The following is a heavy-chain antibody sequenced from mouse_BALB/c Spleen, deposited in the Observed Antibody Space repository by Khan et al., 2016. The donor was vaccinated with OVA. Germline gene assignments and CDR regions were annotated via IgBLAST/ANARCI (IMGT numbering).Heavy chain of an antibody. CDR2: INPSTGYT. V-gene: IGHV1-7*01. CDR3: TRRVRYGLVAF. J-gene: IGHJ3*01. Sequence: QVRLQQSGAELAKPGASVKMSCTASGYTFTTYWIHWVKQRPGQGLEWIGYINPSTGYTEYNQKFKDKATLTTDKSSSAAYMQLSSLPSEDSAVYYCTRRVRYGLVAFWGQGTLVTVSS. D-gene: IGHD1-1*02. CDR1: GYTFTTYW.